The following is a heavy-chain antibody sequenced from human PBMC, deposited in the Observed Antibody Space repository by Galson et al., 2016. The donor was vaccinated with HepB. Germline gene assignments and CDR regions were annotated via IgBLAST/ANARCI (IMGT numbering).Heavy chain of an antibody. CDR2: VSFNGKVQ. CDR3: AKPFLSSGLYYFDY. CDR1: GFTFGDYG. J-gene: IGHJ4*02. V-gene: IGHV3-30*18. Sequence: SLRLSCAASGFTFGDYGMHWVRQAPGKGPEWVGVVSFNGKVQYYADSVKGRFTISRDNAKNSLYLQMNSLRDDDTAVYYCAKPFLSSGLYYFDYWGRGTLVTVSS. D-gene: IGHD6-19*01.